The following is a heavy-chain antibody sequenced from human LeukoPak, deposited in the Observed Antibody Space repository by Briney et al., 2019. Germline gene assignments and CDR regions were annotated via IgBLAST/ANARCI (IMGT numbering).Heavy chain of an antibody. Sequence: SETLSLTCAVYGGSFSGYYWSWIRQPPGKGLEWIGEINHSGSTNYNPSLKSRVTISVDTSKNQFSLKLSSVTAADTAVYYCARRGGSYSYYFDYWGQGTLVTVSS. CDR3: ARRGGSYSYYFDY. J-gene: IGHJ4*02. V-gene: IGHV4-34*01. D-gene: IGHD1-26*01. CDR2: INHSGST. CDR1: GGSFSGYY.